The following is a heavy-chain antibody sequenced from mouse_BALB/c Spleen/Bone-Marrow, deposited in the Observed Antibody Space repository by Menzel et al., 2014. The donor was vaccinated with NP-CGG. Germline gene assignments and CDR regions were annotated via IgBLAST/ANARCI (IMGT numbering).Heavy chain of an antibody. CDR3: ARSPYGNHFDY. Sequence: VQLKESGGGLVKLGGSPKLSCAASGFTFSSYYMSWVRQTPEKRLELVAAINSNGGSTYYPDTVKGRFTISRDNAENTLYLQMSSLKSEDTALYYCARSPYGNHFDYWGQGTTLTVSS. D-gene: IGHD2-10*02. CDR1: GFTFSSYY. J-gene: IGHJ2*01. V-gene: IGHV5-6-2*01. CDR2: INSNGGST.